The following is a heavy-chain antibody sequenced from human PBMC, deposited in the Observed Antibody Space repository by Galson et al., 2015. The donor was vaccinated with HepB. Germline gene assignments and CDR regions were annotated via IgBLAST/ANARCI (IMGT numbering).Heavy chain of an antibody. CDR3: AERGDYYNSAATVKLDF. Sequence: SLRLSCATSGFTFSTYALVWVRQAPGKGLEWVSTIGGGGTTMYYADSVKGRFTISRDTSKNTVYLQMNSLRADDTAMYFCAERGDYYNSAATVKLDFWGQGTLVTVSS. V-gene: IGHV3-23*01. D-gene: IGHD5-24*01. J-gene: IGHJ4*02. CDR2: IGGGGTTM. CDR1: GFTFSTYA.